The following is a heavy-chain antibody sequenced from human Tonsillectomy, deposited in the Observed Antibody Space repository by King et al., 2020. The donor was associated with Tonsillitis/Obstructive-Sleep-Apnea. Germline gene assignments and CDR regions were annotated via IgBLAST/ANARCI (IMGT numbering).Heavy chain of an antibody. V-gene: IGHV1-46*01. CDR2: INPSGGST. CDR1: GYTFTSYY. J-gene: IGHJ5*02. CDR3: ARWARIAVAGGRWFDT. D-gene: IGHD6-19*01. Sequence: QLVQSGAEVKKPGASVKVSCKASGYTFTSYYMHWVRQAPGQGLEWMGIINPSGGSTSYAQKFQGRVTMTRDTSTSTVYMELSSLRSEDTAVYYCARWARIAVAGGRWFDTWGEGTLGTVSS.